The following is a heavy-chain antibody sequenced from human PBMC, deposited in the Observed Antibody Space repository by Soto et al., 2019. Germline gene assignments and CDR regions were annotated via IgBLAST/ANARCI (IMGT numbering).Heavy chain of an antibody. CDR2: ISYDGYNK. V-gene: IGHV3-30-3*01. Sequence: QVQLVESGGGVVQPGTSLKLSCAASGFTFSSYAMHWVRQAPGKGLEWVAVISYDGYNKYYADSVKGRFTISRDNSKNTLYLQMNSLRAEDTAVYYCARGPYCSGGTCFGSQSAFDIWGQGTMATVSS. CDR1: GFTFSSYA. CDR3: ARGPYCSGGTCFGSQSAFDI. D-gene: IGHD2-15*01. J-gene: IGHJ3*02.